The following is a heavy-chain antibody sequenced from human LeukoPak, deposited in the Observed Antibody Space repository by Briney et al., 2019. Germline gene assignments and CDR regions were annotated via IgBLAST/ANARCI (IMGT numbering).Heavy chain of an antibody. J-gene: IGHJ4*02. CDR1: GFTFSSYA. D-gene: IGHD6-13*01. V-gene: IGHV3-23*01. Sequence: GGSLRLSCAASGFTFSSYAMSWVRQAPGKGLEWVSAISGSGGNTYYADSVKGRFTISRDNSKNTLYLQMNSLRAEDTAVYYCAKPRIAAAGRPPDYWGQGTLVTVSS. CDR3: AKPRIAAAGRPPDY. CDR2: ISGSGGNT.